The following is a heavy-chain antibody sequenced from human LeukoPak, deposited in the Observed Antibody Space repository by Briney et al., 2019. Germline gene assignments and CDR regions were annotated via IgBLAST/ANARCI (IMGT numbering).Heavy chain of an antibody. CDR3: ARISNWNDGYFDY. CDR2: TYYSGYT. V-gene: IGHV4-59*01. J-gene: IGHJ4*02. CDR1: GGSLSSYY. D-gene: IGHD1-1*01. Sequence: SETLSLTCTVSGGSLSSYYWSWIRQPPGKGLEWIGYTYYSGYTNYNPSLKSRVTISVDTFKNQFSLKLSSVTAADTAVYYCARISNWNDGYFDYWGQGTLVFVSS.